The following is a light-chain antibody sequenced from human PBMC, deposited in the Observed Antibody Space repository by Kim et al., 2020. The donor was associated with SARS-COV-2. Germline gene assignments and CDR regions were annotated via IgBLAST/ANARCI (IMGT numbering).Light chain of an antibody. CDR2: DVS. Sequence: GQSITISCTGSRSDIGTYRYVSWDQQHPGKAPKLMIYDVSERPSGVSTRFSGSKSGNTASLTISGLQAEDEADYYCSSYIRSSSFAFGGGTQLTVL. J-gene: IGLJ3*02. V-gene: IGLV2-14*03. CDR3: SSYIRSSSFA. CDR1: RSDIGTYRY.